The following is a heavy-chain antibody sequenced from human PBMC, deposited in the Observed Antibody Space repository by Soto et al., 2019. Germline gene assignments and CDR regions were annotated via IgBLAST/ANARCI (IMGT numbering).Heavy chain of an antibody. CDR1: GFTVSSNY. V-gene: IGHV3-53*01. D-gene: IGHD3-3*01. Sequence: QSGGSLRLSCAASGFTVSSNYISWFRHSPFKGLEWVSVIYSGGSTYYADSVKGRFTISRDNSKNTLYLQMNSLRAEDTAVYYCARVQSDVLRFLEWLFDYWGQGTLVTVSS. CDR2: IYSGGST. J-gene: IGHJ4*02. CDR3: ARVQSDVLRFLEWLFDY.